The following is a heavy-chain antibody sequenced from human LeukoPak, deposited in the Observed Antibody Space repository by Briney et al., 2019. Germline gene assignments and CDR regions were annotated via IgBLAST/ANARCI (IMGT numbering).Heavy chain of an antibody. D-gene: IGHD2-2*01. CDR2: INPNSGGT. CDR3: ASANCSSTSCYEGRFDY. CDR1: GYTYTGYY. J-gene: IGHJ4*02. Sequence: ASVKVSCKASGYTYTGYYMHWVRQAPGQGLVWMGSINPNSGGTNYAQKFQGRVTMTRDTPISTAYMELSRLRSDDTAVYYCASANCSSTSCYEGRFDYWGQGTLVTVSS. V-gene: IGHV1-2*02.